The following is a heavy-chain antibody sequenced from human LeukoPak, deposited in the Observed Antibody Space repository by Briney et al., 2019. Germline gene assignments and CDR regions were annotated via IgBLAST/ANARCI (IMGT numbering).Heavy chain of an antibody. Sequence: PGGSLRLSCAASGFTVSSNYMSWVRQAPGKGLEWVSVIYSGGSTYYADSVKGRFTISRDNSKNTLYLQMNSLRAEDTAVYYCATGDPLRSRYCSSTSCHLSPYYYYYMDVWGKGTTVTISS. CDR2: IYSGGST. V-gene: IGHV3-53*01. D-gene: IGHD2-2*01. CDR1: GFTVSSNY. J-gene: IGHJ6*03. CDR3: ATGDPLRSRYCSSTSCHLSPYYYYYMDV.